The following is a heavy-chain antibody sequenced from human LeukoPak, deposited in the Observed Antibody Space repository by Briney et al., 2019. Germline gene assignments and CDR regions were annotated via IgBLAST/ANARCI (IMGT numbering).Heavy chain of an antibody. V-gene: IGHV4-4*02. J-gene: IGHJ4*02. CDR2: IYHSGRT. CDR1: GGSISIINW. CDR3: ARAGSSWSGEGDYFDY. D-gene: IGHD6-13*01. Sequence: PSGTLSLTCAVSGGSISIINWWSWVRQPPGKGLEWIGDIYHSGRTNYNPSLKSRVTISVDKSKNHFSLKLSSVTAADTAVYYCARAGSSWSGEGDYFDYWGQGTLVTVSS.